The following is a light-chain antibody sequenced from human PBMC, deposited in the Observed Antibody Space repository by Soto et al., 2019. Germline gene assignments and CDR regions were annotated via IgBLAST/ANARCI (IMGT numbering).Light chain of an antibody. CDR3: QQYGNSPPLT. V-gene: IGKV3-20*01. Sequence: EIVLTQSPGTLSLSPGERATLSCRAIQSVSSHLAWYQQRPGQAPRLLIYGASSRATGLPDRFSGSGSGTDFTLTISSLEPEDFALYYCQQYGNSPPLTFGGGTKVEIK. CDR1: QSVSSH. CDR2: GAS. J-gene: IGKJ4*01.